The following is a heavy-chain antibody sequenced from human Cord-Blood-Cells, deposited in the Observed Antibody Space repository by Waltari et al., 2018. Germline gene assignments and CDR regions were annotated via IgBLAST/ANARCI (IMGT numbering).Heavy chain of an antibody. CDR1: GFTFSSYG. D-gene: IGHD6-6*01. V-gene: IGHV3-30*02. CDR3: AKVRVGSSSFDY. Sequence: QVQLVESGGGVVQPGGSLRLSCAASGFTFSSYGMHGVRQAPGKGLEWVAFIRYDGSNKYYADSVKGRFTISRDNSKNTLYLQMNSLRAEDTAVYYCAKVRVGSSSFDYWGQGTLVTVSS. J-gene: IGHJ4*02. CDR2: IRYDGSNK.